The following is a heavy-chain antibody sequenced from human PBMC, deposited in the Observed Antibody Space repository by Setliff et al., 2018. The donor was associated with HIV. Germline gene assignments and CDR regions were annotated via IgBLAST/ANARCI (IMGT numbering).Heavy chain of an antibody. CDR1: GYTLTEVS. Sequence: GASVKVSCKVSGYTLTEVSIHWVRQAPGKGLEWMGYFDPEDGETVHAQKFQGRVTMTEDTSTDTAYMELSGLRSEDTAVYYCARDRGYCSSTSCSYYYYYYYMDVWGKGTTVTVSS. CDR3: ARDRGYCSSTSCSYYYYYYYMDV. D-gene: IGHD2-2*01. J-gene: IGHJ6*03. CDR2: FDPEDGET. V-gene: IGHV1-24*01.